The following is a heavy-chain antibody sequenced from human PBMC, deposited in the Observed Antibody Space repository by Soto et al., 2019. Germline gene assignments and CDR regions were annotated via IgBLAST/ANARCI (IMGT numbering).Heavy chain of an antibody. J-gene: IGHJ6*02. Sequence: QVQLVESGGGVVQPGRSLRLSCAASGFTFSSYAMHWVRQAPGKGLEWVAVISYDGSNKYYADSVKGRFTISRDNSKNPLYLQMNSLRAEDTAVYYCARDYLWGLMDVWGQGTTVTVSS. V-gene: IGHV3-30-3*01. CDR3: ARDYLWGLMDV. D-gene: IGHD3-10*01. CDR1: GFTFSSYA. CDR2: ISYDGSNK.